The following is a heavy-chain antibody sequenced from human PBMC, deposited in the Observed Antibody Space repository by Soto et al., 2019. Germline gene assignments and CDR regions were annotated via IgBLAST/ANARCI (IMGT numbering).Heavy chain of an antibody. Sequence: EVQLLESGGDSVQPGGSLRLSCVASGFTFSDDGMSWVRQAPGRGLEWVSAISGSGGSTIYAVSVKGRLTISRDRSKNTPYHQMNTRRAEDTAIYYCAKRNGDYLNGMDVWGQGTTVTVSS. J-gene: IGHJ6*02. CDR1: GFTFSDDG. CDR3: AKRNGDYLNGMDV. D-gene: IGHD4-17*01. V-gene: IGHV3-23*01. CDR2: ISGSGGST.